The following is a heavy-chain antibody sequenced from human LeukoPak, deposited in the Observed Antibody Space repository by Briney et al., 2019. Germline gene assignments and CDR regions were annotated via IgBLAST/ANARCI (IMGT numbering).Heavy chain of an antibody. CDR3: ARDSSRNYYDSSGYRDY. Sequence: PGGSLRLSCAASGFTVSSNYMGWVRQAPGKGLEWVSVIYSGGSTYYADSVKGRFTISRDNSKNTLYLQMNSLRAEDTAVYYCARDSSRNYYDSSGYRDYWGQGTLVTVSS. D-gene: IGHD3-22*01. CDR2: IYSGGST. V-gene: IGHV3-66*01. J-gene: IGHJ4*02. CDR1: GFTVSSNY.